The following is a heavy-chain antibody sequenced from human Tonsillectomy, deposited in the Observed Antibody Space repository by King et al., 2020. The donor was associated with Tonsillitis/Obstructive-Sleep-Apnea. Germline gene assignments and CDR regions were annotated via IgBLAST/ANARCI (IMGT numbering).Heavy chain of an antibody. CDR1: RFTFSSYE. CDR3: ARVKXILIXY. CDR2: ISSSGTTI. D-gene: IGHD2-21*01. V-gene: IGHV3-48*03. J-gene: IGHJ4*02. Sequence: VQLVESGGGLVQPGGSLRLSCAASRFTFSSYEMNWVRQAPGKGLEWVSYISSSGTTIYYADSVKGRFTISRDNAKNSLYLQMNSLRAEDTAVYYCARVKXILIXYWGPXTLVTV.